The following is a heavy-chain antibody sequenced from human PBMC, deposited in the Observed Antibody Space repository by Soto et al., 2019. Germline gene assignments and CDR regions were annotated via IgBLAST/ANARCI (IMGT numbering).Heavy chain of an antibody. CDR3: ARRYGGNFDY. D-gene: IGHD1-26*01. V-gene: IGHV4-61*01. CDR1: GGSVSSGSYY. Sequence: SETLSLTCTVSGGSVSSGSYYWSWIRQPPGKELEWIGYIYYSGSTNYNPSLKSRVTISVDTSKNQFSLKLSSVTAADTAVYYCARRYGGNFDYWGQGTLVTV. J-gene: IGHJ4*02. CDR2: IYYSGST.